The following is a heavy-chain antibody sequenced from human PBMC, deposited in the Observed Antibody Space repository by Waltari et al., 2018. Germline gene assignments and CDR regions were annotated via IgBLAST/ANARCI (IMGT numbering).Heavy chain of an antibody. J-gene: IGHJ3*02. V-gene: IGHV3-23*01. CDR3: AKDILEYYYDSSGYYPDAFDI. CDR2: ISGSGGRT. Sequence: EVQLLESGGGLVQPGGSLRLSCAASGFTFRSYAMSWVRQAPGKGLEWVSAISGSGGRTYYADAVKGRFTISRDNSKNTLYLQMNSLRAEDTAVYYCAKDILEYYYDSSGYYPDAFDIWGQGTMVTVSS. CDR1: GFTFRSYA. D-gene: IGHD3-22*01.